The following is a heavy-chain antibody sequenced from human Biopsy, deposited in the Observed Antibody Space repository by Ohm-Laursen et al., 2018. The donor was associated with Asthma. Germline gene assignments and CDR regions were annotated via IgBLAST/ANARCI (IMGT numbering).Heavy chain of an antibody. CDR1: YGSITSGGYY. V-gene: IGHV4-31*03. Sequence: TLSLTCTVSYGSITSGGYYWTWIRQHPGKGLEWVGFIYYSGSTYYNPSLKSRVSISIDTSKNQFSLKLSSVTAADTVVYYCARAQDYYDSRGYYRSFDYWGQGTLVTVSS. J-gene: IGHJ4*02. CDR2: IYYSGST. D-gene: IGHD3-22*01. CDR3: ARAQDYYDSRGYYRSFDY.